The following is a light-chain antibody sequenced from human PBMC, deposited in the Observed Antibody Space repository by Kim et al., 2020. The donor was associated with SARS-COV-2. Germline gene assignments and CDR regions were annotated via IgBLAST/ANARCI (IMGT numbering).Light chain of an antibody. Sequence: ASVGDRVTITCRASQSISSWLALYQPKPGKAPKLLIYKASSLESGVPSRFSGSGSGTEFTLTISSLQPDDFATYYCQQYNSYSPTFGQGTKVDIK. J-gene: IGKJ1*01. V-gene: IGKV1-5*03. CDR2: KAS. CDR3: QQYNSYSPT. CDR1: QSISSW.